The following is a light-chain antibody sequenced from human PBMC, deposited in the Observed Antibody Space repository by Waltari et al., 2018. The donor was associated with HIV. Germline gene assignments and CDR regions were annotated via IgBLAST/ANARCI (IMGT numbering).Light chain of an antibody. CDR2: KDS. CDR1: ALAKQY. CDR3: QSADSSGSNFV. Sequence: SYELTQPPSVSVSPGQTARITCSGDALAKQYAYWYQQKPGQAPLSIRYKDSERPSGIPERFSGSSSGTTVTLTISGVQAEDDADYYCQSADSSGSNFVFGSGTKVTVL. J-gene: IGLJ1*01. V-gene: IGLV3-25*03.